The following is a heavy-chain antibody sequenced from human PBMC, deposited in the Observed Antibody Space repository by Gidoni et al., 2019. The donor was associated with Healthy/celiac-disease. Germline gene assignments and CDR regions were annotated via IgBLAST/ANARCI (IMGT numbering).Heavy chain of an antibody. D-gene: IGHD6-13*01. CDR1: GGSITSGSYY. Sequence: QVQLQESGPGLVKPSQTLSLTCPVSGGSITSGSYYCSWIRQPAGKGLEWIGRIYTSGSTNHNPSLKSRVTISVDTSKNQFSLKLSSVTAADTAVYYCARDKAAAGPNDAFDIWGQGTMVTVSS. CDR3: ARDKAAAGPNDAFDI. J-gene: IGHJ3*02. CDR2: IYTSGST. V-gene: IGHV4-61*02.